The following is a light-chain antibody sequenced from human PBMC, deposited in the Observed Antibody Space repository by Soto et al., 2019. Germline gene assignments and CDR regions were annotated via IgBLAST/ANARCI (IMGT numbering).Light chain of an antibody. Sequence: LTQPPSASGSPGQSVTISCTGTSSDVGGYNYVSWYQQHPGKAPKLMIYEVSKRPSGVPDRFSGSKSGNTASLTVSGLQAEDEADYYCSSYAGSNNFDVFGTGTKVTVL. CDR2: EVS. V-gene: IGLV2-8*01. CDR3: SSYAGSNNFDV. CDR1: SSDVGGYNY. J-gene: IGLJ1*01.